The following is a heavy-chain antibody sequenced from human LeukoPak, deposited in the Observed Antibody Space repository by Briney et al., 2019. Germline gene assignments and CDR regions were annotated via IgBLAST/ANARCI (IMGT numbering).Heavy chain of an antibody. D-gene: IGHD3-10*01. Sequence: ASVKVSCKASGYTFTDYSIHWVRQAPGQGLEWMGWINPNSGGANYAQIFQGRVTMTSDTSITTAYMELNSLRAEDTALYYCARVLWPGDAFDIWGQGTMVTVSS. J-gene: IGHJ3*02. CDR3: ARVLWPGDAFDI. CDR1: GYTFTDYS. CDR2: INPNSGGA. V-gene: IGHV1-2*02.